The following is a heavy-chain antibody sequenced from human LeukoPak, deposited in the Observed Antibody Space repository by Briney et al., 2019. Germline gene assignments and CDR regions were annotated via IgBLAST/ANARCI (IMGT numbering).Heavy chain of an antibody. Sequence: GASVKVSCKASGGTFSSYAISWVRQAPGQGLEGMGRIIPIFGTANYAQKFQGRVTITTDESTSTAYMELSSLRSEDTAVYYCAREGAKIAFDIWGQGTMVTVSS. CDR3: AREGAKIAFDI. J-gene: IGHJ3*02. CDR1: GGTFSSYA. D-gene: IGHD3-16*01. V-gene: IGHV1-69*05. CDR2: IIPIFGTA.